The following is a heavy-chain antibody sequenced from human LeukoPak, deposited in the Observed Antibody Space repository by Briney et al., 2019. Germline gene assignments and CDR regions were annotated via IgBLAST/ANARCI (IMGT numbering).Heavy chain of an antibody. CDR2: IYYSAST. V-gene: IGHV4-39*01. CDR3: ARREGARPMDY. D-gene: IGHD6-6*01. CDR1: GGSISSSSYF. Sequence: SETLSLTCTVSGGSISSSSYFWGWIRQPPGKGLEWIGSIYYSASTYYNPTLKSRVTISVDASKNQFSLKLSSVTAADTAVYYCARREGARPMDYWGQGILVTVSS. J-gene: IGHJ4*02.